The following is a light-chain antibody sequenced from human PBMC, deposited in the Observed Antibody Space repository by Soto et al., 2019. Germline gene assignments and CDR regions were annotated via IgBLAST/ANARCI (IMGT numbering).Light chain of an antibody. J-gene: IGKJ4*01. CDR1: QSVTSNY. CDR2: GTS. Sequence: EIVLSQSPGTLSLSPGERAVLSCRASQSVTSNYLAWYQQKPGQAPSLIMYGTSIKDTGISDRFIGSGSGTDFTLTISRLGAEDFAMDYGQQYGSLPVTFGGGTRVEIK. CDR3: QQYGSLPVT. V-gene: IGKV3-20*01.